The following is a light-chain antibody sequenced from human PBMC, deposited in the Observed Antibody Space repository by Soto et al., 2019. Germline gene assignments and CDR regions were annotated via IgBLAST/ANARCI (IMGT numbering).Light chain of an antibody. V-gene: IGKV1-27*01. Sequence: DLQMTQSPSSLSASVGDRVTITCRASQDISNYLAWYQQRPGKVPKLLIYAASTLQSGVPSRFSGSGSETDFTLTISSLQPEDVATYYCQKYDIAPRTFGGGTKVEIK. J-gene: IGKJ4*01. CDR3: QKYDIAPRT. CDR2: AAS. CDR1: QDISNY.